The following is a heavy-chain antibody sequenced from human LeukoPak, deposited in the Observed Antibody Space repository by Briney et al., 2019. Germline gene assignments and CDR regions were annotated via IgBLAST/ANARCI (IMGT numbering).Heavy chain of an antibody. CDR3: TRHNNDHFDY. V-gene: IGHV3-33*01. J-gene: IGHJ4*02. D-gene: IGHD1-14*01. Sequence: GGFLRLSCAGSGFTFGGYGMHWFRQTPGKGLEWVAVIAYDGSRAFYADSVKGRFTISRDNSKNTMSVQMDDLRAEDTAVYYCTRHNNDHFDYWGQGTLVTVSS. CDR2: IAYDGSRA. CDR1: GFTFGGYG.